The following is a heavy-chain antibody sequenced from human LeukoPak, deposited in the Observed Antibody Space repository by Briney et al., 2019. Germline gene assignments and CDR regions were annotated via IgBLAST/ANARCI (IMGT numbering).Heavy chain of an antibody. CDR3: ARDKGITIFGAPDV. V-gene: IGHV1-46*01. D-gene: IGHD3-3*01. Sequence: ASVKVSCKASGYTFTRYYIYWVRQAPGQGLEWMGIINPSGGSTNYTQKFPGRVTMTRDTSTSTVYMELSGLRSEDTAVYYCARDKGITIFGAPDVWGQGTTVTVSS. J-gene: IGHJ6*02. CDR2: INPSGGST. CDR1: GYTFTRYY.